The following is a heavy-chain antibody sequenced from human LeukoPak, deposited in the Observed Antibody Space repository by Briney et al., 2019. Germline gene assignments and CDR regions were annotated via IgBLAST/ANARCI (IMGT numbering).Heavy chain of an antibody. J-gene: IGHJ6*03. D-gene: IGHD2/OR15-2a*01. CDR3: ARVVSPIYYYYMDV. CDR1: GGSFSGYY. Sequence: SETLSLTCAVYGGSFSGYYWSWIRQPPGKGLEWIGEINHSGSTNYNPSLKSRVTISVDTSKNQFSLQLTSVTAADTAVYYCARVVSPIYYYYMDVWGKGTTVTVSS. CDR2: INHSGST. V-gene: IGHV4-34*01.